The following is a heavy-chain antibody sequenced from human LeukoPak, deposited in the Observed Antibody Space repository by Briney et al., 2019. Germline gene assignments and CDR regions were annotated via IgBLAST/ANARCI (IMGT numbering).Heavy chain of an antibody. V-gene: IGHV3-20*04. Sequence: PTGGSLRLSCAASRFTFDEYGMSWVRQTAGKGLEWVSGINWNGRSIGYADSVKGRFTVSRDNAKSSLYLQMNSLRAEDTAVYYCSRDRHCIGSTCYGLWGQGTRVTVSS. CDR1: RFTFDEYG. CDR3: SRDRHCIGSTCYGL. J-gene: IGHJ4*02. CDR2: INWNGRSI. D-gene: IGHD2-2*01.